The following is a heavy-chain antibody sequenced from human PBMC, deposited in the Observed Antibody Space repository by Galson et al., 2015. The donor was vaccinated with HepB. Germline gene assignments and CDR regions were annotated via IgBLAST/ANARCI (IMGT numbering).Heavy chain of an antibody. CDR1: GGTFSSYA. Sequence: SVKVSCKASGGTFSSYAISWVRQAPGQGLEWMGWISAYNGNTNYAQKLQGRVTMTTDTSTSTAYMELRSLRSDDTAVYYCARQWFGELPLPSGGMDVWGQGTTVTVSS. CDR2: ISAYNGNT. D-gene: IGHD3-10*01. CDR3: ARQWFGELPLPSGGMDV. V-gene: IGHV1-18*01. J-gene: IGHJ6*02.